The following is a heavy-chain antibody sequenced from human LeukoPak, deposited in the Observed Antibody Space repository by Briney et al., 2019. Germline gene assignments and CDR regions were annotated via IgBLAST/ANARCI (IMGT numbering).Heavy chain of an antibody. CDR3: ARDPSAGDGDYDGWFDP. Sequence: PSETLSLTCTVSGGSISSGTNYWSWIRQSPGKGLEWIGYIYQSGSTSYNPSLKSRVTISRDRSKNQFFLRLSSVTAADTAVYYCARDPSAGDGDYDGWFDPWGQGTLVTVSS. CDR2: IYQSGST. V-gene: IGHV4-30-2*06. J-gene: IGHJ5*02. CDR1: GGSISSGTNY. D-gene: IGHD4-17*01.